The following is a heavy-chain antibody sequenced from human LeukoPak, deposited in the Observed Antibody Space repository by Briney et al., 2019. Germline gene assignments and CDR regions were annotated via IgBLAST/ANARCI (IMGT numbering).Heavy chain of an antibody. D-gene: IGHD3-10*01. Sequence: GSLRLSCAASGFTFSSYWMYWVRQAPGKGLVWVSRINSDGKTTNYADSVKGRFTISRDNAKNTLYLQMNTLRAEDTAVSYCTRDITLTRGGRSDYWGQGTLVTVSA. V-gene: IGHV3-74*01. J-gene: IGHJ4*02. CDR3: TRDITLTRGGRSDY. CDR1: GFTFSSYW. CDR2: INSDGKTT.